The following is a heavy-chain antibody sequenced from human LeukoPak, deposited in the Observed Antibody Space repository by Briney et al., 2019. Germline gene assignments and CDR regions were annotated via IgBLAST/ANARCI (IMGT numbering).Heavy chain of an antibody. J-gene: IGHJ6*02. D-gene: IGHD2-2*01. V-gene: IGHV3-48*02. CDR2: ISSSSGTI. Sequence: GGSLRLSCAASGFPFSSHSMQWVRQAPGKGLEWVSYISSSSGTIYYAASVKGRFIISRDNAKNSLYLQMNSLRDEDTAVYYCARVEDCSSTSCYRFVYYYYGMDVWGQGTTVTVSS. CDR3: ARVEDCSSTSCYRFVYYYYGMDV. CDR1: GFPFSSHS.